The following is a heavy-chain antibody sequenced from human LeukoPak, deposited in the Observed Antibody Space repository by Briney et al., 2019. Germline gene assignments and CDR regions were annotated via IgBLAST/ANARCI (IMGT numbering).Heavy chain of an antibody. V-gene: IGHV4-39*07. CDR3: ARDRSTMVPRWGFDP. Sequence: SETLSLTCTVSGDSIRSSRHYWGWVRQHPGKGMGWLGSIHYSGSTYDNPSLKSRVTISVHTSKNQFSLKLSSVTAADTAVYYCARDRSTMVPRWGFDPWGQGTLVTVSS. CDR2: IHYSGST. CDR1: GDSIRSSRHY. D-gene: IGHD3-10*01. J-gene: IGHJ5*02.